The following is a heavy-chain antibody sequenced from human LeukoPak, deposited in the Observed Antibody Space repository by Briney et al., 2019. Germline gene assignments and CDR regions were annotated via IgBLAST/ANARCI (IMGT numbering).Heavy chain of an antibody. D-gene: IGHD7-27*01. Sequence: GGSLRLSCAASGFSFSTYSMNWVRQAPGKGLQWVSYISSGSSAIYCTDSVKGRFTITRDDAKNSVYLQMNSLRTEDTAVYYCGTGDPRFDYWGQGILVTVSS. V-gene: IGHV3-48*01. J-gene: IGHJ4*02. CDR3: GTGDPRFDY. CDR2: ISSGSSAI. CDR1: GFSFSTYS.